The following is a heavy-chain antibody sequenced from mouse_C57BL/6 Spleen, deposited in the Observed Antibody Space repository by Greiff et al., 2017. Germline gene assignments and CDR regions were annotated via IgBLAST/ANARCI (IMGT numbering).Heavy chain of an antibody. V-gene: IGHV1-52*01. D-gene: IGHD2-5*01. CDR3: ARGGLYSNYDY. J-gene: IGHJ2*01. CDR2: IDPSDSET. CDR1: GYTFTSYW. Sequence: QVQLQQPGAELVRPGSSVTLSCKASGYTFTSYWMHWVKQRPIQGLEWIGNIDPSDSETHYNQKFKDKATLTVDKSSSTAYMPLSSLTSEDSAVYYCARGGLYSNYDYWGQGTTLTVSS.